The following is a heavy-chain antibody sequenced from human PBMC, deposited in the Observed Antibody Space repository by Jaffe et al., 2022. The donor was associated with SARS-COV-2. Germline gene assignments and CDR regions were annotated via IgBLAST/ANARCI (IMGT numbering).Heavy chain of an antibody. V-gene: IGHV1-46*01. CDR1: GYTFTSYY. CDR2: INPSGGST. CDR3: ARGAAVAGGDNWFDP. D-gene: IGHD6-19*01. J-gene: IGHJ5*02. Sequence: QVQLVQSGAEVKKPGASVKVSCKASGYTFTSYYMHWVRQAPGQGLEWMGIINPSGGSTSYAQKFQGRVTMTRDTSTSTVYMELSSLRSEDTAVYYCARGAAVAGGDNWFDPWGQGTLVTVSS.